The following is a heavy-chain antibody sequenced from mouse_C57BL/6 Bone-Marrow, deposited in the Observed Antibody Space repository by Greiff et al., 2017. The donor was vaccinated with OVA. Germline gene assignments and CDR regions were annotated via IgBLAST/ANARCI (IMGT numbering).Heavy chain of an antibody. Sequence: EVQLQESGPGLVKPSQSLSLTCSVTGYSITSGYYWNWIRQFPGNQQEWVGYISYDGSNNYNPSLNKRITITLDTAKNLFFLKLNSVTSEDTATYYCARISSGPRFAYWGQGTLVTVSA. V-gene: IGHV3-6*01. J-gene: IGHJ3*01. CDR1: GYSITSGYY. CDR3: ARISSGPRFAY. D-gene: IGHD3-2*02. CDR2: ISYDGSN.